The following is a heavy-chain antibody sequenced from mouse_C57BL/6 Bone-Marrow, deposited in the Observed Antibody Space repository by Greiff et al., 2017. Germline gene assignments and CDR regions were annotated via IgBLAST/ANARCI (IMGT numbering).Heavy chain of an antibody. V-gene: IGHV5-17*01. CDR1: GFTFSDYG. CDR2: ISSGSSTI. Sequence: EVQVVESGGGLVKPGGSLKLSCAASGFTFSDYGMHWVRQAPEKGLEWVAYISSGSSTIYYADTVKGRFTISRDNAKNTLFLQMTSLGSEDTAMYYCARRYDYDWFAYWGQGTLVTVSA. CDR3: ARRYDYDWFAY. D-gene: IGHD2-4*01. J-gene: IGHJ3*01.